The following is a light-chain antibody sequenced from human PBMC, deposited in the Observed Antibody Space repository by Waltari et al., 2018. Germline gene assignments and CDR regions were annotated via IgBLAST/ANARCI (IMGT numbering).Light chain of an antibody. Sequence: DIVMTQSPDSLAVSLGERATINCKSSESVLYSANNKNYLAWFQQIPGQPPKLLISWASTRESGVPDRFSGSGSGTDFTLTISSLLAEDVAVYYSQQYYITPWTFGQGTKVEIK. CDR2: WAS. V-gene: IGKV4-1*01. CDR1: ESVLYSANNKNY. J-gene: IGKJ1*01. CDR3: QQYYITPWT.